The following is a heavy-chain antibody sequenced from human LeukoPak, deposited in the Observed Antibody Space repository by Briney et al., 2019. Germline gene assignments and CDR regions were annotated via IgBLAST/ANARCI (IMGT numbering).Heavy chain of an antibody. V-gene: IGHV4-59*12. CDR1: GGSISSYY. CDR3: ARDSPPHYYDSSGYYDLDY. D-gene: IGHD3-22*01. J-gene: IGHJ4*02. Sequence: SETLSLTCTVSGGSISSYYWSWIRQPPGKGLEWIGYIYYSGSTYYNPSLKSRVTISVDTSKNQFSLKLSSVTAADTAVYYCARDSPPHYYDSSGYYDLDYWGQGTLVTVSS. CDR2: IYYSGST.